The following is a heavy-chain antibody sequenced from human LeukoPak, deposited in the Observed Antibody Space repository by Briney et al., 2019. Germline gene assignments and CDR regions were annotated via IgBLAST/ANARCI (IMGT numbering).Heavy chain of an antibody. CDR3: ARVLGYCSSTSCPNWFDP. CDR2: MNPNSGNT. CDR1: GYTFTSYD. J-gene: IGHJ5*02. D-gene: IGHD2-2*01. Sequence: ASVKVSCKASGYTFTSYDINWVRQATGQGLEWMGWMNPNSGNTGYAQKFQGRVTMTRNTSISTAYMELSSLRSEDTAVYYCARVLGYCSSTSCPNWFDPWGQGTLVTVSS. V-gene: IGHV1-8*01.